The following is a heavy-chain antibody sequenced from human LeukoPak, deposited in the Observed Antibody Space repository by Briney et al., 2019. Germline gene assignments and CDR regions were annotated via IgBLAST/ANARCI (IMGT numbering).Heavy chain of an antibody. CDR3: ARGRGCSSTSCPLPHYYYYYMDV. CDR1: GYTFTSYD. D-gene: IGHD2-2*01. V-gene: IGHV1-8*01. Sequence: ASVKVSCKASGYTFTSYDINWVRQATGQGLEWMGWMNPNSGNTGYAQEFQGRVTMTRNTSISTAYMELSSLRSEDTAVYYCARGRGCSSTSCPLPHYYYYYMDVWGKGTTVTVSS. J-gene: IGHJ6*03. CDR2: MNPNSGNT.